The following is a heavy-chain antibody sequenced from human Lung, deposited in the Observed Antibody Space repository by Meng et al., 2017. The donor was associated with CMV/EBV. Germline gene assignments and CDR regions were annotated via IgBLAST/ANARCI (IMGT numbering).Heavy chain of an antibody. CDR3: ARDFGSSWYPNWFDP. V-gene: IGHV4-4*07. D-gene: IGHD6-13*01. CDR1: GDPITSYY. J-gene: IGHJ5*02. Sequence: QVQLQGSGPELGNPSEPLPLSCTGSGDPITSYYWSWIRQPAGKGLEWMGRISASGNTSYNPSLKSRVTMSVDTSKNQFSLKLSSVTAADTAVYYCARDFGSSWYPNWFDPWGQGTLVTVSS. CDR2: ISASGNT.